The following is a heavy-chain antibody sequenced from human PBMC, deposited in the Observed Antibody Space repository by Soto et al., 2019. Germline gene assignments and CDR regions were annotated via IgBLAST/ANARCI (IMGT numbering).Heavy chain of an antibody. D-gene: IGHD3-10*01. J-gene: IGHJ4*02. CDR3: ARDKGDGSGSYYGY. Sequence: QVQLVQSGAEVKKPGASVKVSCKASDTFTSYGISWVRQAPGQGLEWMGWISAYNGNTNYAQKLQGRVTMTTDTSTSTAYMELRSLRSDDTAVYYWARDKGDGSGSYYGYWGQGTLVTVSS. CDR2: ISAYNGNT. V-gene: IGHV1-18*01. CDR1: DTFTSYG.